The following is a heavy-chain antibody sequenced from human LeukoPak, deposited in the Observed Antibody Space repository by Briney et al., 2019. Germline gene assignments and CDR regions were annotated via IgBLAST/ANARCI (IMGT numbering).Heavy chain of an antibody. D-gene: IGHD2-21*01. J-gene: IGHJ4*02. CDR3: AKDPPLAYCGGDCSADY. Sequence: SGGSLRLSCAASGFVFRSYAMHWFRQAPGKGLEWVSAISGSGGSTYYADSVKGRFTISRDNSKNTLYLQMNSLRAEDTAVYYCAKDPPLAYCGGDCSADYWGQGTLVTVSS. CDR2: ISGSGGST. V-gene: IGHV3-23*01. CDR1: GFVFRSYA.